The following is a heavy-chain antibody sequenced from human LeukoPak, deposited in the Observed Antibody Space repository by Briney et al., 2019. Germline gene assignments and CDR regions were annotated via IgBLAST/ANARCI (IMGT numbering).Heavy chain of an antibody. CDR1: GGSISNYY. D-gene: IGHD7-27*01. CDR3: AREGVGSYSGY. J-gene: IGHJ4*03. CDR2: IYRTGST. V-gene: IGHV4-59*01. Sequence: SETLSLTCTVSGGSISNYYWSWIRQPPGKGLEWIVYIYRTGSTNYNPSLQSRVTMSVDTSKTQFSLKLTSVTAADTAVYYCAREGVGSYSGYWGQGTLVTVSS.